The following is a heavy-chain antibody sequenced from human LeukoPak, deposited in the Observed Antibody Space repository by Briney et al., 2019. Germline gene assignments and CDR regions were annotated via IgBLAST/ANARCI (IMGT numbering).Heavy chain of an antibody. V-gene: IGHV4-59*08. D-gene: IGHD4-23*01. CDR2: MFYGGTT. CDR1: GDSLSRSS. Sequence: SETLSLTCTVSGDSLSRSSWSWIRQSPGGGLEWIGYMFYGGTTNHNPSLKGRVTMSMVTSKDQFSLSLSSVTAADTVVYFCVRHWVHDFGGSDWYFDLWGRGTLVTVSS. CDR3: VRHWVHDFGGSDWYFDL. J-gene: IGHJ2*01.